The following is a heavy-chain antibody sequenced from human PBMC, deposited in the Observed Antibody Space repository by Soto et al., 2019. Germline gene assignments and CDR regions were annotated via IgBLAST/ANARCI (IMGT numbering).Heavy chain of an antibody. Sequence: EVQLAESGGGLVKPGGSLRLSCAASGFTFSSYSMHWVRQAPGKGLEWVSSIDTTSSYIFYPDSVKGRFTISRDNAKNSLYLQMNSLEADDTAVYYCARTGPDNLDSWGQGTLVTVSS. V-gene: IGHV3-21*01. D-gene: IGHD1-1*01. CDR2: IDTTSSYI. J-gene: IGHJ4*02. CDR3: ARTGPDNLDS. CDR1: GFTFSSYS.